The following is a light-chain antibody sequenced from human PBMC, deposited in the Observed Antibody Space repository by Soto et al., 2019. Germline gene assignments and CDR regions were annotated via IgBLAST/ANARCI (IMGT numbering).Light chain of an antibody. Sequence: DIQMTQSPSSLSAPVGDTVTMTCRASQSIALSVNWYQQKPGKAPKLLIYAASTLQSGVPSRFSGSGSGTEFTLTISSLQPEDFATYYCQHLNGYPITFGQGTRLEIK. CDR2: AAS. CDR1: QSIALS. V-gene: IGKV1-9*01. J-gene: IGKJ5*01. CDR3: QHLNGYPIT.